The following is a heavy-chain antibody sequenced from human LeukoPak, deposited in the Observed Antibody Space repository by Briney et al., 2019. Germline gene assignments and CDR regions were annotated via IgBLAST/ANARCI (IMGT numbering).Heavy chain of an antibody. CDR2: INHSGST. D-gene: IGHD3-10*01. Sequence: SETLSLTCAVYGGSFSGYYWSRIRQPPGKGLEWIGEINHSGSTNYNPSLKSRVTISVDTSKNQFSLKLSSVTAADTAVYYCARQLGYLVRGAKGWFDPWGQGTLVTVSS. CDR3: ARQLGYLVRGAKGWFDP. CDR1: GGSFSGYY. V-gene: IGHV4-34*01. J-gene: IGHJ5*02.